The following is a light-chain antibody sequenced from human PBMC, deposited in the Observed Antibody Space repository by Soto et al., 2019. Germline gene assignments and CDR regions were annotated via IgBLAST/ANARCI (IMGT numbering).Light chain of an antibody. CDR3: QVWHSLEGV. J-gene: IGLJ2*01. V-gene: IGLV3-21*02. Sequence: SYELTQAPSVSVAPGQTATISCGGDNIHIKSVHWYQQRPGQAPLLVVYDDDDRPSGIPERFSGSSSGNTASLTISSVEAGDEADYYCQVWHSLEGVFGGGTQLTVL. CDR2: DDD. CDR1: NIHIKS.